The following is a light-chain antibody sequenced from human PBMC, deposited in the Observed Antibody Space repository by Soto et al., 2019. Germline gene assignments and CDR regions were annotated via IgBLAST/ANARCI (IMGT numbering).Light chain of an antibody. CDR1: SSDVGGYDY. Sequence: QSVLTQHASVSGSPGQSITISFTGSSSDVGGYDYVSWYQQHPGKAPKLMIYEVNNRPSGVSNRFSGSKSGNTASLTISGLQAEDDADYYCSSYTSSSTWVFGGGTKLTVL. CDR3: SSYTSSSTWV. J-gene: IGLJ3*02. V-gene: IGLV2-14*01. CDR2: EVN.